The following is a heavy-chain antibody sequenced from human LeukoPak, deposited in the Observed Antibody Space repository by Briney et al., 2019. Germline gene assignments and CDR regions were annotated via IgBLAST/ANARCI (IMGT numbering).Heavy chain of an antibody. CDR1: GYTLTELS. V-gene: IGHV1-24*01. Sequence: ASVKVSCKVSGYTLTELSMHWVRQAPGKGLEWMGGFDPEDGETIYAQRFQGRVTVTEDTSTDTAYMELSSLRSEDAAVYYCATDPITMVRGVNFDYWGQGTLVTVSS. CDR2: FDPEDGET. J-gene: IGHJ4*02. D-gene: IGHD3-10*01. CDR3: ATDPITMVRGVNFDY.